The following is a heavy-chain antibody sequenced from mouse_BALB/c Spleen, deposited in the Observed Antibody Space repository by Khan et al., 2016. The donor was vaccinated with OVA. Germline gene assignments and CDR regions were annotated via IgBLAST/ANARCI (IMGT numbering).Heavy chain of an antibody. J-gene: IGHJ3*01. V-gene: IGHV1S137*01. CDR3: ARGGGGDRFLY. Sequence: QVQLQQSGTELVRPGVSVKISCKGSGYTFTDFTMHWMKQSHAMSLEWIGVISTYYGDAVYNQKFKGKATMTVDKSSNTAYMDLARLTSEDSAIYFCARGGGGDRFLYWGQGTLVTVSA. CDR2: ISTYYGDA. CDR1: GYTFTDFT.